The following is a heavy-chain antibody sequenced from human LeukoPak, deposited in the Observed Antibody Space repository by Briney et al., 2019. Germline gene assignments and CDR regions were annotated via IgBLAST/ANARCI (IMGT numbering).Heavy chain of an antibody. CDR3: AGGVTTLRYYMDV. V-gene: IGHV4-59*01. CDR2: LYYSGST. J-gene: IGHJ6*03. D-gene: IGHD1-14*01. Sequence: TSETLSPTCTVSGVSITSFYWSWIRQPPGKGLEWIGYLYYSGSTYYTPSLRSRVTISVDTSKNQFSLKLTSVTAADTAVYYCAGGVTTLRYYMDVWGKGTTVTVSS. CDR1: GVSITSFY.